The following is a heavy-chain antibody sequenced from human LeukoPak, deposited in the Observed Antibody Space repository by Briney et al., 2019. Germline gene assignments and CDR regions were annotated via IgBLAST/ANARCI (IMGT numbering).Heavy chain of an antibody. D-gene: IGHD1-26*01. J-gene: IGHJ3*02. CDR2: ISYDGSNK. CDR1: GFTFSSYA. V-gene: IGHV3-30-3*01. Sequence: QPGGSLRLSCAASGFTFSSYAMHWVRQAPGKGLEWVAVISYDGSNKYYADSVKGRFTISRDNSKNTLYLQMNSLRAEDTAVYYCAKDPSWWELHLHDAFDIWGQGTMVTVSS. CDR3: AKDPSWWELHLHDAFDI.